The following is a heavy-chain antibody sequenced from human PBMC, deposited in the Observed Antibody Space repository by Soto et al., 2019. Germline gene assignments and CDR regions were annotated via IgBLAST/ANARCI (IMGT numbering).Heavy chain of an antibody. V-gene: IGHV2-5*02. CDR1: GFSVSTSGVG. CDR2: IYWDDDK. J-gene: IGHJ6*02. D-gene: IGHD2-15*01. Sequence: QITLKESGPTLVKPTQTLTLTCTFSGFSVSTSGVGVAWIRQPPGKALEWLALIYWDDDKRYSPFLQSRVTITKDTSKNQVVLTRTNMDPVDTATYYCAHKGGRGAGMDVWGQVTTVTVSS. CDR3: AHKGGRGAGMDV.